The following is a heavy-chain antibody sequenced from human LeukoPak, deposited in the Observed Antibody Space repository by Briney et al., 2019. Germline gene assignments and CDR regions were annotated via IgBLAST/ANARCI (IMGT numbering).Heavy chain of an antibody. D-gene: IGHD5-12*01. CDR2: IKQDASER. Sequence: GRSLRLSCAASGFTFSSYAMHWVRQAPGKGLEWVANIKQDASERYYVDSVKGRFTISGDNAKNSLYLQMNSLRAEDTAVYCCARSGSRGDASDIWGQGTKVTVSS. V-gene: IGHV3-7*03. CDR3: ARSGSRGDASDI. CDR1: GFTFSSYA. J-gene: IGHJ3*02.